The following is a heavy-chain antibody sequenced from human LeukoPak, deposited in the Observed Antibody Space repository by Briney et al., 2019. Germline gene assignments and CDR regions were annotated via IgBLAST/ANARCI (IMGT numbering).Heavy chain of an antibody. CDR3: AKDRYGDYEAPFHYYMDA. V-gene: IGHV1-2*02. J-gene: IGHJ6*03. CDR2: INPNSGVT. Sequence: ASVKASCKTSGYTFTDNVISWVRQAPGQGLEWMGWINPNSGVTNYAQKLQGRVTITRDTSIDTAYMQLSRLRSDDTAVYYCAKDRYGDYEAPFHYYMDAWGRGTTVTVSS. D-gene: IGHD5-12*01. CDR1: GYTFTDNV.